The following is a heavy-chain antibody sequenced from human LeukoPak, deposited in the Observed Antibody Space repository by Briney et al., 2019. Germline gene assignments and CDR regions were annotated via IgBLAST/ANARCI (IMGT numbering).Heavy chain of an antibody. CDR1: GGSISSGGYY. V-gene: IGHV4-61*08. Sequence: SETLSLTCTVSGGSISSGGYYWSWIRQPPGKGLEWIGYIYYSGSTNYNPSLKSRVTISVDTSKNQFSLKLSSVTAADTAVYYCARRISYYYGMDVWGQGTTVTVSS. J-gene: IGHJ6*02. CDR3: ARRISYYYGMDV. CDR2: IYYSGST.